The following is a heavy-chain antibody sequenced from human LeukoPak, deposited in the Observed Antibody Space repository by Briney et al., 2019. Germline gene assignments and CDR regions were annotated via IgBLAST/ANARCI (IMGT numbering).Heavy chain of an antibody. J-gene: IGHJ5*02. CDR2: IYYSGST. Sequence: SETLSLTCTVSGGSISSYYWSWIRQPPGKGLEWIGYIYYSGSTNYNPSLKSRVTISVDTSKNQFSLKLSSVTAADTAVYYCARQALAAAGWFDPWGQGTLVTVSS. D-gene: IGHD6-13*01. V-gene: IGHV4-59*01. CDR1: GGSISSYY. CDR3: ARQALAAAGWFDP.